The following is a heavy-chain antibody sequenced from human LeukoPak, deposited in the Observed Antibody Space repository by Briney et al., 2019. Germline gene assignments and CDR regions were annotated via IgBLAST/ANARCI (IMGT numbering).Heavy chain of an antibody. V-gene: IGHV3-23*01. D-gene: IGHD2-15*01. CDR1: GFTFSSFA. CDR2: FSASGVST. CDR3: AKHQRWHSPHYLDS. Sequence: GGSLRLSCAASGFTFSSFAMSWVRQVPGKGLEWVSGFSASGVSTFYADSVWGRFTISRDNSKNTLYVQMNSLRDEDTAVYYCAKHQRWHSPHYLDSWGQGTLVTVSS. J-gene: IGHJ4*02.